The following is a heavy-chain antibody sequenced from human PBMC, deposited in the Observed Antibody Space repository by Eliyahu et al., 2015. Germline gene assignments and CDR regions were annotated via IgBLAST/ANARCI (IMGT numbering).Heavy chain of an antibody. CDR2: IDPSDSST. Sequence: EVQLVQSGAEVKKPGESLRISCKGSGYRFSSYWISWVRQMPGKGLEWTGTIDPSDSSTNYSPSFQGHVTISLDKSINTAYLQWSSLKASDTAMYYCARHPLGPAGPWGQGTLVTVSS. CDR1: GYRFSSYW. V-gene: IGHV5-10-1*03. CDR3: ARHPLGPAGP. J-gene: IGHJ5*02.